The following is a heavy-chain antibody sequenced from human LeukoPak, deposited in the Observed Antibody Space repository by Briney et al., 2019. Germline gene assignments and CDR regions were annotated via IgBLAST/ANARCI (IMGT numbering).Heavy chain of an antibody. CDR3: ATAYRANLLLLWFGDHQYYFDY. D-gene: IGHD3-10*01. Sequence: SGGSLRLSCAASGFSFSSYAMSWVRQAPGKGLEWVSAIRDNGGSTYYADSVRGRFTISRDNSKNTVYLQMNSLRSEDTAVYYCATAYRANLLLLWFGDHQYYFDYWGQGTLVTVSS. J-gene: IGHJ4*02. CDR1: GFSFSSYA. CDR2: IRDNGGST. V-gene: IGHV3-23*01.